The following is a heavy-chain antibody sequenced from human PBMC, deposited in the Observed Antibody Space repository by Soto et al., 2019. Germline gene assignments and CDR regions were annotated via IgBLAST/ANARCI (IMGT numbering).Heavy chain of an antibody. CDR3: ARGGLPITIFGVVIIYYYYYGMDV. D-gene: IGHD3-3*01. Sequence: GGSLRLSCAASGFTFSSYWMSWVRQAPGKGLEWVANIKQDGSEKYYVDSVKGRFTISRDNAKNSLYLQMNSLRAEDTAVYYCARGGLPITIFGVVIIYYYYYGMDVWGQGTTVTVSS. V-gene: IGHV3-7*05. CDR1: GFTFSSYW. CDR2: IKQDGSEK. J-gene: IGHJ6*02.